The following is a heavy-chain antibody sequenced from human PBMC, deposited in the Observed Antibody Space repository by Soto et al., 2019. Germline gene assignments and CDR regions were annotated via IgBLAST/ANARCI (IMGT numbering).Heavy chain of an antibody. CDR3: ARRDYGDYFGMDV. D-gene: IGHD4-17*01. CDR2: IYYSGST. J-gene: IGHJ6*02. CDR1: GGSISGSSYY. V-gene: IGHV4-39*01. Sequence: SETLSLTCTVSGGSISGSSYYWGWIRQPPGKGLEWIGSIYYSGSTYYNPSLKSRVTISVDTSKNQFSLKLSSVTAADTAVYYCARRDYGDYFGMDVWGQGTTVTVSS.